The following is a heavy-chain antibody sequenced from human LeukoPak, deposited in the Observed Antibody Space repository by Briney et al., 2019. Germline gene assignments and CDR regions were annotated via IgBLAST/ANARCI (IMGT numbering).Heavy chain of an antibody. V-gene: IGHV4-59*01. D-gene: IGHD1-26*01. CDR1: GGSISNYY. CDR2: IYHSGAT. Sequence: SETQSLTCTVSGGSISNYYWSWIRHPPEKGLEWIGYIYHSGATNYNPSLRSRVTISVDTSNNQFSLNLRSVTAADTAIYYCARKSPTSGSYGWYFDYWGQGALVTVSS. CDR3: ARKSPTSGSYGWYFDY. J-gene: IGHJ4*02.